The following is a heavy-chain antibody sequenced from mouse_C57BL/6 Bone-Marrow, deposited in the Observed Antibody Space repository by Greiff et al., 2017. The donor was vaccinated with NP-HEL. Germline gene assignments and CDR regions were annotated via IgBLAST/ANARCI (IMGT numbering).Heavy chain of an antibody. J-gene: IGHJ1*03. D-gene: IGHD1-1*01. CDR2: IYPGSGNT. CDR1: GYTFTDYY. CDR3: ATRGIITTVVAPYWYFDV. Sequence: VQLQQSGAELVRPGASVKLSCKASGYTFTDYYINWVKQRPGQGLEWIARIYPGSGNTYYNEKFKGKATLTAEKSSSTAYMQLSSLTSEDSAVYFCATRGIITTVVAPYWYFDVWGTGTTVTVSS. V-gene: IGHV1-76*01.